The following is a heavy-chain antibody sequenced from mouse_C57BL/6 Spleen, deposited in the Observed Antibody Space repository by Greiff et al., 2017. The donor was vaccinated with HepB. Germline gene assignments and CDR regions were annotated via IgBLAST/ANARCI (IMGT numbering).Heavy chain of an antibody. D-gene: IGHD1-1*01. CDR1: GFTFSSYA. CDR3: TRDYGSSPWYFDV. V-gene: IGHV5-9-1*02. Sequence: EVQGVESGEGLVKPGGSLKLSCAASGFTFSSYAMSWVRQTPEKRLEWVAYISSGGDYIYYADTVKGRFTISRDNARNTLYLQMSSLKSEDTAMYYCTRDYGSSPWYFDVWGTGTTVTVSS. J-gene: IGHJ1*03. CDR2: ISSGGDYI.